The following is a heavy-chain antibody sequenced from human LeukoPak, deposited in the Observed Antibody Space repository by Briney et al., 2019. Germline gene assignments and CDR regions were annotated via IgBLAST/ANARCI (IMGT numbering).Heavy chain of an antibody. CDR3: ARGSRTYYYDSSGYYGFDY. V-gene: IGHV3-30-3*01. J-gene: IGHJ4*02. CDR1: GFTFSSYA. Sequence: GGSLRLSCAASGFTFSSYAMHWVRQAPGKGLECVAVISYDGSNKYYADSVKGRFTISRVNSKNTLYLQMNSLRAEDTAVYYCARGSRTYYYDSSGYYGFDYWGQGTLVTVSS. D-gene: IGHD3-22*01. CDR2: ISYDGSNK.